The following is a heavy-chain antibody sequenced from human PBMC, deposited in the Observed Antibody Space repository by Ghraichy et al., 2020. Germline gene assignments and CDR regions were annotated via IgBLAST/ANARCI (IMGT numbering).Heavy chain of an antibody. CDR1: GGSISSGDYY. D-gene: IGHD3-22*01. J-gene: IGHJ3*02. V-gene: IGHV4-30-4*01. Sequence: SETLSLTCTVSGGSISSGDYYWSWIRQPPGKGLEWIGYIYYSGSTYYNPSLKSRVTISVDTSKNQFSLKLSSVTAADTAVYYCARGLVVTDQGDAFDIWGQGTMVTVSS. CDR3: ARGLVVTDQGDAFDI. CDR2: IYYSGST.